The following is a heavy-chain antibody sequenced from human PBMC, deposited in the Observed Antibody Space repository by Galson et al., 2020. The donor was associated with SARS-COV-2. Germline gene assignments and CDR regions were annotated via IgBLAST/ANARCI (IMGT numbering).Heavy chain of an antibody. J-gene: IGHJ4*02. V-gene: IGHV3-30*04. CDR3: ARETDDDSSSWYDY. CDR2: ISYDGTTI. CDR1: GFTFRSSA. Sequence: SLRLSCAASGFTFRSSAMHWVRQAPGKGLEWVAIISYDGTTIYKSDSVKGRFTISRDISKNILYLQMNRLRPEDTGVYYCARETDDDSSSWYDYWGQGTLVTVSP. D-gene: IGHD3-22*01.